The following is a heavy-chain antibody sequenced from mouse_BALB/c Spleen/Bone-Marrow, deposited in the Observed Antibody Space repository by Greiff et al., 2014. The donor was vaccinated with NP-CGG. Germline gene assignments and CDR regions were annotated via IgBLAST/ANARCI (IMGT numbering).Heavy chain of an antibody. V-gene: IGHV1S56*01. CDR2: IYPGNVNT. Sequence: VQLVESGPELVKPGASVRISCKASGYTFTSYYIHWVKQRPGQGLEWIGWIYPGNVNTKYNEKFKGKATLTADKSSSTAYMQLSSLTSEDSAVYFCAGDTMDYWGQGTSVTVSS. CDR3: AGDTMDY. J-gene: IGHJ4*01. CDR1: GYTFTSYY.